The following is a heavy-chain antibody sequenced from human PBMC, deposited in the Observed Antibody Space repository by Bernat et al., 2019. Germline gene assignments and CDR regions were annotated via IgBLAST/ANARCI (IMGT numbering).Heavy chain of an antibody. J-gene: IGHJ4*02. CDR3: ARGGIAVAGTPFRY. CDR1: GFTFSSYA. V-gene: IGHV3-30-3*01. D-gene: IGHD6-19*01. CDR2: ISYDGSNK. Sequence: QVQLVESGGGMVQPGRSLRLSCAASGFTFSSYAMHWVRQAPGKGLEWVAVISYDGSNKYYADSVKGRFTISRDNSKNTLYLQMNSLRAEDTAVYYCARGGIAVAGTPFRYWGQGTLVTVSS.